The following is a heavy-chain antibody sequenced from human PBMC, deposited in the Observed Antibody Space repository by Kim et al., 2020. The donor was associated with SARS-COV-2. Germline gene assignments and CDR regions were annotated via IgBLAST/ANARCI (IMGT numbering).Heavy chain of an antibody. D-gene: IGHD6-6*01. Sequence: GKGRFTISRHNAKNTLYLQMNSLRAEDTAVYYCARVSAARPRSYWYFDLWGRGTLVTVSS. J-gene: IGHJ2*01. CDR3: ARVSAARPRSYWYFDL. V-gene: IGHV3-53*04.